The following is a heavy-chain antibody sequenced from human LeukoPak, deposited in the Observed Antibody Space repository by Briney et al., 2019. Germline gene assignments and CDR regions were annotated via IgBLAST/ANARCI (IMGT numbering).Heavy chain of an antibody. CDR1: GFTFSSYW. CDR3: ARATGSYYSLGY. V-gene: IGHV3-74*01. J-gene: IGHJ6*02. Sequence: GGSLRLSCAASGFTFSSYWMHWVRQAPGKGLVWVSRINSDGSSTSYADSVKGRFTVSRDNAKNTLYLQMNSLRAEDTAVYYCARATGSYYSLGYWGQGTTVTVSS. CDR2: INSDGSST. D-gene: IGHD1-26*01.